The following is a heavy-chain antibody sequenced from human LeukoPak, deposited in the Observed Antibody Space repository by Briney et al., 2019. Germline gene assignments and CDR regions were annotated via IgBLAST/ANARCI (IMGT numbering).Heavy chain of an antibody. V-gene: IGHV1-2*02. CDR3: ARVQSSGWYEVYYFDY. CDR2: INPNSGGT. D-gene: IGHD6-19*01. Sequence: ASVKVSCKASGYTFTGYYMHWVRQAPGQGLEWMGWINPNSGGTNYAQKFQVRVTMTRDTSISTAYMELSRLRSDDTAVYYCARVQSSGWYEVYYFDYWGQGTLVTVSS. J-gene: IGHJ4*02. CDR1: GYTFTGYY.